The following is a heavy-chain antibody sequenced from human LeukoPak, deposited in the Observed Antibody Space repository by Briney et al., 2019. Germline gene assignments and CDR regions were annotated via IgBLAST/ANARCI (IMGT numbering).Heavy chain of an antibody. J-gene: IGHJ4*02. V-gene: IGHV3-7*01. D-gene: IGHD6-13*01. Sequence: GGSLRLSCAASGFTFSDYYMSWIRQAPGKGLEWVASIKSDGGEKYYVDSVKGRFTISRDDAKNSVYLQMDSPRAEDTAMYYCARDRDSSGSWEVNFDYWSQGTLVTVSS. CDR1: GFTFSDYY. CDR2: IKSDGGEK. CDR3: ARDRDSSGSWEVNFDY.